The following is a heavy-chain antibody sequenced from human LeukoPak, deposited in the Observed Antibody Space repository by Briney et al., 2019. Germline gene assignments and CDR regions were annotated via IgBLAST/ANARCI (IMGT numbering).Heavy chain of an antibody. D-gene: IGHD4-23*01. CDR1: GFTFNYYG. V-gene: IGHV3-30*02. CDR2: IRYDRSNE. Sequence: GGSLRLSCAASGFTFNYYGMHWVRQAPGKGLEWVAFIRYDRSNEYHADSVKGRFSISRDNFKNTLYLQMNSLRTEDTAVYSCAKDGDYGGTHFYYMDVWGKGTTVTVSS. J-gene: IGHJ6*03. CDR3: AKDGDYGGTHFYYMDV.